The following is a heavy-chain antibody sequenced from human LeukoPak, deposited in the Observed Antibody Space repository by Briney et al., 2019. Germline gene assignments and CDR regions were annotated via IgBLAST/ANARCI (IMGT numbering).Heavy chain of an antibody. CDR2: INHSGST. CDR3: ARGHVSSWYPRPADY. D-gene: IGHD6-13*01. CDR1: GGSFSGYY. V-gene: IGHV4-34*01. Sequence: SETLSLTCAVYGGSFSGYYWSWIRQPPGKGLEWIGEINHSGSTNYNPSLKSRVTISVDTSKNQFSLKLSSVTAADTAVYYCARGHVSSWYPRPADYWGQGTLVTVSS. J-gene: IGHJ4*02.